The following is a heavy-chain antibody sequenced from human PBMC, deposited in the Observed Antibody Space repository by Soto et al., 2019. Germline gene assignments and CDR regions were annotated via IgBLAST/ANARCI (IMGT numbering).Heavy chain of an antibody. CDR2: IYYSGST. V-gene: IGHV4-59*01. D-gene: IGHD2-15*01. CDR3: ARDPQNPYCSGGSCYSHYYVMDV. J-gene: IGHJ6*02. CDR1: GGSISSYY. Sequence: SETLSLTCTVSGGSISSYYWNWIRQPPGKGLEWIGYIYYSGSTNYNPSLKSRVTISVDTSKNQFSLKLNSVTAADTAVYYCARDPQNPYCSGGSCYSHYYVMDVWGQGSKVTVSS.